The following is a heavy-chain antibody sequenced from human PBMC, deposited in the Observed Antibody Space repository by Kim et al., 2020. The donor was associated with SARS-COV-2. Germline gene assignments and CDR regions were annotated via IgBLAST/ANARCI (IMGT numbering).Heavy chain of an antibody. D-gene: IGHD5-12*01. Sequence: SVKVSCKASGGTFSSYAISWVRQAPGQGLEWMGGIIPIFGTANYAQKFQGRVTITADESTSTAYMELSSLRSEDTAVYYCASRLTQDGYNLDWGQGTLVTVSS. CDR1: GGTFSSYA. J-gene: IGHJ4*02. CDR2: IIPIFGTA. CDR3: ASRLTQDGYNLD. V-gene: IGHV1-69*13.